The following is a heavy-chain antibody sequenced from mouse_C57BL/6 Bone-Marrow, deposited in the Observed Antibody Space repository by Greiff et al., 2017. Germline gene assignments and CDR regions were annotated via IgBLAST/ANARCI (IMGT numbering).Heavy chain of an antibody. CDR3: ARDPSNYLDY. Sequence: EVKVVESGGGLVKPGGSLKLSCAASGFTFSSYAMSWVRQTPEKRLEWVATISDGGSYTYYPDNVKGRFTISRDNAKNNLYLQMSHLKSEDTAMYYCARDPSNYLDYWGQGTTLTVSS. CDR1: GFTFSSYA. V-gene: IGHV5-4*01. CDR2: ISDGGSYT. J-gene: IGHJ2*01.